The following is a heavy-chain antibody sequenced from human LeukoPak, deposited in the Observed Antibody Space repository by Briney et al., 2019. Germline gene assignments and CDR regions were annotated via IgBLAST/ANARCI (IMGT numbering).Heavy chain of an antibody. V-gene: IGHV3-7*03. CDR1: GFTFSSYW. Sequence: PGGSLRLSCAASGFTFSSYWMTWVRQAPGKGLEGVANIKRDGSEKHYVDSVKGRFTISRDNAKNSMFMQMNRLRAEDTAVYYCASLLVAGVASVDYWGQGTLVTVSS. D-gene: IGHD6-19*01. J-gene: IGHJ4*02. CDR2: IKRDGSEK. CDR3: ASLLVAGVASVDY.